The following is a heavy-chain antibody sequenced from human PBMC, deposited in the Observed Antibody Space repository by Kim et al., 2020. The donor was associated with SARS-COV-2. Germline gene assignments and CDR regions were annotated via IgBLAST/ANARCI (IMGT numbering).Heavy chain of an antibody. CDR3: ARDRGGSSWYYGVAFEP. Sequence: ASVKVSCKASGYTFTSYAMHWVRQAPGQRLEWMGWINAGNGNTKYSQKFQGRVTITRDTSASTAYMELSSLRSEDTAVYYCARDRGGSSWYYGVAFEPWGQGTLVTVSS. V-gene: IGHV1-3*01. CDR1: GYTFTSYA. D-gene: IGHD6-13*01. CDR2: INAGNGNT. J-gene: IGHJ5*02.